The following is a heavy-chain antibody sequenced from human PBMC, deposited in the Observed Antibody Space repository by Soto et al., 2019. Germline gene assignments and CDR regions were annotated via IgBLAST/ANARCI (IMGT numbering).Heavy chain of an antibody. CDR1: GFIFNNYG. CDR2: IWYDENNK. D-gene: IGHD3-9*01. Sequence: QVQLVESGGGVVQPGRSLRLSCTASGFIFNNYGMHWVRQAPGKGLEWVAVIWYDENNKYYSDSVKGRFTISRDNSKSTLYLQLNSLRAEDTAVYYCARDRLGSFDSLPHWGQGTLVTVSS. V-gene: IGHV3-33*01. CDR3: ARDRLGSFDSLPH. J-gene: IGHJ4*02.